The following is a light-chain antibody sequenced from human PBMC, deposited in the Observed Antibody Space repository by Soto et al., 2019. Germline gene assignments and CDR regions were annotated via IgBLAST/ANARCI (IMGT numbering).Light chain of an antibody. V-gene: IGKV1-39*01. Sequence: DIQMTQSPSSLSASVGDRVTITCRASQSISSYLNWNQQKPGKAPKVLIYDASSLQSGVPSRFSGSGSGTDFTLTISSLQPEDFATYYCQQSYTTPPWTFGQGTKVEIK. CDR1: QSISSY. CDR2: DAS. J-gene: IGKJ1*01. CDR3: QQSYTTPPWT.